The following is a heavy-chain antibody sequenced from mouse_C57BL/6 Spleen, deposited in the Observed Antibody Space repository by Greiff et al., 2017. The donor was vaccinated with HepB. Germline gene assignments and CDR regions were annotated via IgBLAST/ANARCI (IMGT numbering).Heavy chain of an antibody. V-gene: IGHV1-80*01. Sequence: VQLQQSGAELVKPGASVKISCKASGYAFSSYWMNWVKQRPGKGLEWIGQIYPGDGDTNYNGKFKGKATLTADKSSSTAYMQLSSLTSEDSAVYFCARSDYYDYEGGFAYWGQGTLVTVSA. CDR3: ARSDYYDYEGGFAY. CDR1: GYAFSSYW. D-gene: IGHD2-4*01. CDR2: IYPGDGDT. J-gene: IGHJ3*01.